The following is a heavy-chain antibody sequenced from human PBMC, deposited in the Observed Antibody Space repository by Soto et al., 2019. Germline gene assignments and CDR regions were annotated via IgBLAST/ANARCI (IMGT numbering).Heavy chain of an antibody. J-gene: IGHJ6*03. D-gene: IGHD6-6*01. CDR2: ISSNGVGT. Sequence: EVQLAESGGGLAQPGGSLRLSCAASGFTLSGYAMDWVRQAPGKGLEYVSGISSNGVGTYYAKSVQGRFTIYRDNSKNTVYLQMGILRPEDMAVYYCARRARPDFYYMDVWGKGTTVTVSS. CDR3: ARRARPDFYYMDV. V-gene: IGHV3-64*01. CDR1: GFTLSGYA.